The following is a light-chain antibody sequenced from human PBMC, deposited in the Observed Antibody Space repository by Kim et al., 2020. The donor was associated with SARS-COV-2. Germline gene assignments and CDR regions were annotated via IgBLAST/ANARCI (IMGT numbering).Light chain of an antibody. Sequence: CPGEGATLACRASQSVNGRFLAWYQQKPGQAPRLLIYGASTRATGIPDRFSGSGSGTDFTLTISRLEPEDFAMYYCQQYDSSVWTFGQGTKVDIK. V-gene: IGKV3-20*01. CDR1: QSVNGRF. CDR3: QQYDSSVWT. CDR2: GAS. J-gene: IGKJ1*01.